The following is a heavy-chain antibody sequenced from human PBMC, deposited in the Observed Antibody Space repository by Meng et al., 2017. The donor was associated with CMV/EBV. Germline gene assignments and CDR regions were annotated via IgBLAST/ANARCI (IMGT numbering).Heavy chain of an antibody. J-gene: IGHJ4*02. CDR3: ARTGPARFCGTTSCSFFDY. Sequence: GSLRLSCTVSGGSISSSSYYWGWIRQPPGKGLEWIGSIYYTGSTYYNPSLKSRVTISVDTSKNQFSLKVSSVTAADTAVYYCARTGPARFCGTTSCSFFDYWGQGTLVTVSS. D-gene: IGHD2-2*01. V-gene: IGHV4-39*01. CDR1: GGSISSSSYY. CDR2: IYYTGST.